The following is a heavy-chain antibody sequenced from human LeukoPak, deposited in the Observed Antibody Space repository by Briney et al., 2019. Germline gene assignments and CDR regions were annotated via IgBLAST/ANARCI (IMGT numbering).Heavy chain of an antibody. Sequence: PGGSLRLSCAASGFTFTDYYMSWIRQTPGKGLEWVSYISSSSRSTTYADSVKGRFTISRDNAKNSLYLQMNSLRAEDTAVYYCSGGYDSDYFFYYGTDVWGQGTTVTVSS. CDR3: SGGYDSDYFFYYGTDV. V-gene: IGHV3-11*06. CDR2: ISSSSRST. D-gene: IGHD5-12*01. J-gene: IGHJ6*02. CDR1: GFTFTDYY.